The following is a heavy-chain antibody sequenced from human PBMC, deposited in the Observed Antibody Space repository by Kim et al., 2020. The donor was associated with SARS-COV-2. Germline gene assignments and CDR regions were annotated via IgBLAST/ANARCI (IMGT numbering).Heavy chain of an antibody. V-gene: IGHV3-21*06. CDR2: ISDTSYYI. Sequence: GGSLRLSCAASGITFSHYTMNWVRQAPGKGLEWVSSISDTSYYINYADSVKGRFTISRDNAKNSLYLQMNSLRAEDTAVYYCVRTNHYGSGNSGFAFDYWGQGTLVTVSS. J-gene: IGHJ4*02. D-gene: IGHD3-10*01. CDR3: VRTNHYGSGNSGFAFDY. CDR1: GITFSHYT.